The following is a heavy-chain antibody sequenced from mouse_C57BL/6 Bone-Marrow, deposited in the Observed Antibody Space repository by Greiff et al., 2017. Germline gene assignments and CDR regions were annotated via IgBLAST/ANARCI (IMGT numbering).Heavy chain of an antibody. CDR2: INPGSGGT. D-gene: IGHD1-1*01. J-gene: IGHJ2*01. Sequence: VQLHQSGAELVRPGTSVKVSCKASGYAFTNYLIEWVKQRPGQGLEWIGVINPGSGGTNYNEKFKGKATLTADKSSSTAYMQLSSLTSEDSAVYFGARDYYGSHFDYWGQGTTLTVSS. CDR3: ARDYYGSHFDY. V-gene: IGHV1-54*01. CDR1: GYAFTNYL.